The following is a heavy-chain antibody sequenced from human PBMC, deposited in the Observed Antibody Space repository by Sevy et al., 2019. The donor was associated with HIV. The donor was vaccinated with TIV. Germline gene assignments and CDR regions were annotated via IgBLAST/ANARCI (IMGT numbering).Heavy chain of an antibody. CDR1: GGSFSGYY. V-gene: IGHV4-34*01. CDR3: ARGLVGGSGSYRSYYYYGMDV. D-gene: IGHD3-10*01. J-gene: IGHJ6*02. Sequence: SETLSLTCAVYGGSFSGYYWSWIRQPPGKGLEWIGEINHSGSTNYNPSLKSRVTISVDTSKNQFSLRLSSVTAADTAVYYGARGLVGGSGSYRSYYYYGMDVWGQGTTVTVSS. CDR2: INHSGST.